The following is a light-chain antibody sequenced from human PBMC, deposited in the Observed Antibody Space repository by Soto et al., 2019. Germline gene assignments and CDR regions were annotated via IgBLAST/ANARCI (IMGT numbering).Light chain of an antibody. J-gene: IGKJ1*01. CDR1: QGIRND. CDR2: SAS. V-gene: IGKV1-17*01. CDR3: LQHNSYPRT. Sequence: DIQMTQSPSSLSASVGDRVTITCRASQGIRNDLGWYHQKPVKAXXXLXXSASRLQSGVPSRFSGSGSGTEFTLTISSLQPEDFATYYCLQHNSYPRTFGQGTKVDIK.